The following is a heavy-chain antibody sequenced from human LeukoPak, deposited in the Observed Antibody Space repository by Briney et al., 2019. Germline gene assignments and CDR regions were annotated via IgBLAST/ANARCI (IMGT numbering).Heavy chain of an antibody. CDR2: IYYSGST. J-gene: IGHJ4*02. D-gene: IGHD3-3*01. CDR1: GGSISSYY. CDR3: ARDPSITIFGHSEGYFDY. V-gene: IGHV4-59*01. Sequence: SETLSLTCTVSGGSISSYYWSWIRQPPGKGLEWIGYIYYSGSTNYNPSLKSRVTISVDTSKNQFSLKLSSVTAADTAVYYCARDPSITIFGHSEGYFDYWGQGTLVTVSS.